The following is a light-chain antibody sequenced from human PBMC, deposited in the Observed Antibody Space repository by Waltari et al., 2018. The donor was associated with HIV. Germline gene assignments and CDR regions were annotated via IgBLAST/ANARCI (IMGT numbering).Light chain of an antibody. J-gene: IGLJ3*02. CDR1: RSTIRTNF. CDR2: RND. V-gene: IGLV1-47*01. Sequence: QPKMPQAPSASKTPGQRITMSCSGGRSTIRTNFISWYQQFPGLAPRLVIYRNDQRPTGVPGRFSGSKSGTSAFLAITGLRLEDEATYICASWDDTLGHWIFGGGTKLTVL. CDR3: ASWDDTLGHWI.